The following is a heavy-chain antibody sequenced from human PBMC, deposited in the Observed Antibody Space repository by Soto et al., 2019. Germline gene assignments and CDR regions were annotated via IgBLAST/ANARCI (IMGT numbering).Heavy chain of an antibody. CDR1: GYSISSGYY. CDR2: IYHSGST. CDR3: AREWHDAFDI. Sequence: SSETLSLTCAVSGYSISSGYYWGWIRQPPGKGLEWIGSIYHSGSTYYNPSLKSRVTISVDTSKNQFSLKLSSVTAADTAVYYCAREWHDAFDIWGQGTMVTVSS. V-gene: IGHV4-38-2*02. J-gene: IGHJ3*02.